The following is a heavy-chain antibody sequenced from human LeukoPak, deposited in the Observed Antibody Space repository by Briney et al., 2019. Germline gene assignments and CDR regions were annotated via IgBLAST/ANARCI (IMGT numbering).Heavy chain of an antibody. J-gene: IGHJ5*02. Sequence: PGGSLRLSCAASGFSVSNNYMHWVRQAPGKGLEWVSSISSSSSYIYYADSVKGRFTISRDNAKNSLYLQMNSLRAEDTAVYYCARGYCSSTSCYGFNWFDPWGQGTLVTVSS. V-gene: IGHV3-21*01. CDR1: GFSVSNNY. D-gene: IGHD2-2*01. CDR3: ARGYCSSTSCYGFNWFDP. CDR2: ISSSSSYI.